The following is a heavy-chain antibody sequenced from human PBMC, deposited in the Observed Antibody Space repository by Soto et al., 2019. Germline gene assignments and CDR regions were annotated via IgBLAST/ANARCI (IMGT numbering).Heavy chain of an antibody. V-gene: IGHV3-23*01. J-gene: IGHJ5*01. CDR2: ISDSGGIT. CDR1: ALTLSSGT. Sequence: ISCAATALTLSSGTMSRVRQAPGKGLEWVSAISDSGGITYYADSVKGRFTISRDNSKNTLYLQMSSLRAEDTAVYYCAKYRLYCTNGVCSTSNWFDPWGQGTLVTVSS. CDR3: AKYRLYCTNGVCSTSNWFDP. D-gene: IGHD2-8*01.